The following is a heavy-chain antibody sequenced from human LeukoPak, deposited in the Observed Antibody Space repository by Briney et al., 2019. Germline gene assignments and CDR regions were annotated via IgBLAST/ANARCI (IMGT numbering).Heavy chain of an antibody. V-gene: IGHV1-2*06. D-gene: IGHD3-10*01. CDR1: GYSFNDYS. CDR3: ARGGSGSGYLYYFDY. CDR2: INSNSGGT. J-gene: IGHJ4*02. Sequence: ASVKVSCKASGYSFNDYSMHWLRQAPVQGLEWMGRINSNSGGTSYVQNFQGRVTMTRDTSINTAYMELSGLTSDDTAVYYCARGGSGSGYLYYFDYWGQGTLVSVSS.